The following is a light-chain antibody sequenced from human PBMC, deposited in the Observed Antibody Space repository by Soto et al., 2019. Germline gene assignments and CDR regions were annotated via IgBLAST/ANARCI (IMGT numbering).Light chain of an antibody. Sequence: QSALTQHASVSGSPGQSITISCTGASSDVGGYNYVSWYQQHPGKAPKLMIYEVSNRPSGVSNRFSGSKSGNTASLTISGLQAEDEADYYCSSYTSSSTLEVFGTGTKVTVL. CDR2: EVS. V-gene: IGLV2-14*01. J-gene: IGLJ1*01. CDR3: SSYTSSSTLEV. CDR1: SSDVGGYNY.